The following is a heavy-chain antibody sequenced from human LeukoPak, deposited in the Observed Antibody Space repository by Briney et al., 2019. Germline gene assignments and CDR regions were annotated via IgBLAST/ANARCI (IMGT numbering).Heavy chain of an antibody. CDR1: GFTFTTNA. CDR3: ARDGSHVGGIAAAGPYFDY. J-gene: IGHJ4*02. CDR2: VSGSGGDT. V-gene: IGHV3-23*01. D-gene: IGHD6-13*01. Sequence: GGSLSLSCAASGFTFTTNAMSWVRQPPGKGLEWVSAVSGSGGDTYYAGSVKGRFTISRDNSKNTLYLQMNSLRAEDTAVYYCARDGSHVGGIAAAGPYFDYWGQGTLVTVSS.